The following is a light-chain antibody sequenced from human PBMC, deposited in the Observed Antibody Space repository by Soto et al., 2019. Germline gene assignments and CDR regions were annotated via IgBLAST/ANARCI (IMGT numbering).Light chain of an antibody. J-gene: IGLJ1*01. CDR2: EGT. CDR3: CSYAGSSTYV. Sequence: QSALTQPASVSGSPGQSITISCTGTSSDVGSYDLVSWYQQHPGTAPKLMIYEGTNRPSGVSNRFSGSKSGNTASLTISGVADEDAADYYCCSYAGSSTYVFGAGTKVTVL. V-gene: IGLV2-23*01. CDR1: SSDVGSYDL.